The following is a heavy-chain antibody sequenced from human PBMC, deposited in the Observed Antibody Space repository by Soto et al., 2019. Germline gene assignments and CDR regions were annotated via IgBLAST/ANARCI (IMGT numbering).Heavy chain of an antibody. V-gene: IGHV3-23*01. J-gene: IGHJ4*02. D-gene: IGHD1-26*01. CDR1: GFTFSNYA. CDR3: TKEPGGSYYFYYFKH. Sequence: HPGGSLRRSCAASGFTFSNYAMSWVRQAPGKGLEWVSGISGRGGVTNYADSVQGRFTISRDNSKKTLSLQMNSLRAEDTAVYYCTKEPGGSYYFYYFKHWGQGARVTVSS. CDR2: ISGRGGVT.